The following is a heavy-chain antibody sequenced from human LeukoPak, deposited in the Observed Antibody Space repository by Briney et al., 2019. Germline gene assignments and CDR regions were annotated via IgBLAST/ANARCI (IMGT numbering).Heavy chain of an antibody. CDR1: GFTFSSYA. Sequence: PGGSLRLSRAASGFTFSSYAMSSVGQAAGKGVKCVSAIIGYGDSANYAASVKGRFTISRGTSKNTLYLQMNSLRAEDTAVFYCARVPWIHLWTHYFDNWGQGTLVTVSS. V-gene: IGHV3-23*01. J-gene: IGHJ4*02. CDR3: ARVPWIHLWTHYFDN. CDR2: IIGYGDSA. D-gene: IGHD5-18*01.